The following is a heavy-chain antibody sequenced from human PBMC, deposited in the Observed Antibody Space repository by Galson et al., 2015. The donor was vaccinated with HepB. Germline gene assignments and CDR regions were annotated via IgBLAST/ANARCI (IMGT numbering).Heavy chain of an antibody. CDR2: ISTHSGDT. Sequence: SVKVSCKASGYTFTSNGLSWVRQAPGRGLEWMGWISTHSGDTKSAQKFQGRLIMTTDTSTATAYMELRSLTSDDTAVYYCARDRNYICDSWGREPWSPSPQ. CDR1: GYTFTSNG. D-gene: IGHD1-7*01. J-gene: IGHJ4*02. V-gene: IGHV1-18*01. CDR3: ARDRNYICDS.